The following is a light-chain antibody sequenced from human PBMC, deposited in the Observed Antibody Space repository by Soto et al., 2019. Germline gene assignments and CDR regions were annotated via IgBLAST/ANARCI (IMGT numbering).Light chain of an antibody. CDR1: SSNIGAGYD. V-gene: IGLV1-40*01. CDR2: GNS. J-gene: IGLJ3*02. CDR3: QSYASSLSGWV. Sequence: QSVLTQPPSVSGAPGQRVTNSCTGSSSNIGAGYDVHWYQQLPGTAPKLLIYGNSNRPSGVPDRFSGSKSGTSASLAITGLQAEDEADYYCQSYASSLSGWVFGGGTKLTVL.